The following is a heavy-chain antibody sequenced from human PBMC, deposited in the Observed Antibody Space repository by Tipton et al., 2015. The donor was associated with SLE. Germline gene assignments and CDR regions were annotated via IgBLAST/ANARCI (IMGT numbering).Heavy chain of an antibody. CDR3: ARDPQGDERAPAAW. CDR1: GGSINSDTHY. D-gene: IGHD3-16*01. V-gene: IGHV4-39*07. Sequence: TLSLTCTVSGGSINSDTHYWAWIRQPPGRGLEWIGSIYFAGNPYYSPSIKSRVTISADTSKNQLSLRLTSVTAADTAVYYCARDPQGDERAPAAWWGQGTLVIVSS. J-gene: IGHJ4*02. CDR2: IYFAGNP.